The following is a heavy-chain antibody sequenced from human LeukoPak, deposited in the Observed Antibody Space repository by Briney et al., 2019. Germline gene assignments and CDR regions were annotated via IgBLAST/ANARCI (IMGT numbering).Heavy chain of an antibody. CDR1: GGSITSSSYY. CDR2: IYYSGST. CDR3: ARQRRYSEISAYLRTAFDY. V-gene: IGHV4-39*01. D-gene: IGHD3-22*01. J-gene: IGHJ4*02. Sequence: ASETLSLTCTVAGGSITSSSYYWGWIRQPPGKGLEWFGSIYYSGSTHYNPSLKSRVTISVDTSKHQFSLKLSSVTAADTAVYDCARQRRYSEISAYLRTAFDYWGQGTLVTVSS.